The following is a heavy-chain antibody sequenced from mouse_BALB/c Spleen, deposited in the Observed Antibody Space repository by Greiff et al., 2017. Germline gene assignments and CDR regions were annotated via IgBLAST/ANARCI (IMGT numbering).Heavy chain of an antibody. D-gene: IGHD3-1*01. CDR2: IDPSDSYT. CDR1: GYTFTSYW. V-gene: IGHV1-69*02. Sequence: QVQLQQSGAELVKPGASVKLSCKASGYTFTSYWMHWVKQRPGQGLEWIGEIDPSDSYTNYNQKFKGKATLTVDKSSSTAYMQLSSLTSEDSAVYYCARGSTSDWGQGTSVTVSS. J-gene: IGHJ4*01. CDR3: ARGSTSD.